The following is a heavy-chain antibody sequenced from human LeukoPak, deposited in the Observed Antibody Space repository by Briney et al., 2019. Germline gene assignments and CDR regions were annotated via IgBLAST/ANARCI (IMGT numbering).Heavy chain of an antibody. CDR3: ARAEWELPDYYYYMDV. CDR1: GGSISSYY. V-gene: IGHV4-59*01. CDR2: IYYSGST. D-gene: IGHD1-26*01. J-gene: IGHJ6*03. Sequence: SETLSLTCTVSGGSISSYYWSWLRQPPGKGLEWIGHIYYSGSTNYNPSLKSRVTISVDTSKNQFSLKLSSVTAADTAVYYCARAEWELPDYYYYMDVWGKGTTVTVSS.